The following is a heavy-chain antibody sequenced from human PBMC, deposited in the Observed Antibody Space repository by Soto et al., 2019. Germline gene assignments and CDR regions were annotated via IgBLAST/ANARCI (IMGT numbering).Heavy chain of an antibody. V-gene: IGHV3-66*01. CDR3: ARTYYYGDYGGYYFDY. CDR1: GFTFRSNY. D-gene: IGHD4-17*01. Sequence: GGSLRLSCAASGFTFRSNYMSWVRQAPGKGLEWVSIIDSGGSTNYADSVKGRFTISRDNSKNMLYLQMNNLRAEDTAVFYCARTYYYGDYGGYYFDYWGQGTLVTVSS. CDR2: IDSGGST. J-gene: IGHJ4*02.